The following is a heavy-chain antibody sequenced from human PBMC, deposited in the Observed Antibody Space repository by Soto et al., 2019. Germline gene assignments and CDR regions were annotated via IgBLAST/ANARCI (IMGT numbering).Heavy chain of an antibody. D-gene: IGHD2-21*02. Sequence: QVQLVQSGAEVKKPVASVKVSCKASGYTFTSYAMHWVRQAPGQRLEWMGWINAGNGNTKYSQKFQGRVTITRDTSASTAYMELSSLRSEDTAVYYCARSIVVVTAADYWGQGTLVTVSS. CDR1: GYTFTSYA. CDR2: INAGNGNT. V-gene: IGHV1-3*01. J-gene: IGHJ4*02. CDR3: ARSIVVVTAADY.